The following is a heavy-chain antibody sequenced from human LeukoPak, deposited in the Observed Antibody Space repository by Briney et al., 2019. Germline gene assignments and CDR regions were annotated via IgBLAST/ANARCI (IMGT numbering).Heavy chain of an antibody. D-gene: IGHD3-16*01. CDR3: ARDHYDYAYGMDV. Sequence: ASVRVSCKASGYTFTGHYMHWVRQAPGQGLEWMGWINPNNGGTTYAQKFQGRVTMTRDTSISTAYMELTRLRSDDTAVYYCARDHYDYAYGMDVWGQGTTVTVSS. V-gene: IGHV1-2*02. CDR1: GYTFTGHY. CDR2: INPNNGGT. J-gene: IGHJ6*02.